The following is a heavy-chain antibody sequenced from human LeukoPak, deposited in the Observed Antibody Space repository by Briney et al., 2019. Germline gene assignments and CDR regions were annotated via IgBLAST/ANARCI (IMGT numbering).Heavy chain of an antibody. Sequence: ASVKVSCKVSGYTLTELSMRWVRQAPGKGLEWMGGFDPEDGETIYAQKFQGRVTMTEDTSTDTAYMELSSLRSEDTAVYYCATYHYSSGTPDAFDIWGQGTMVTVSS. CDR1: GYTLTELS. D-gene: IGHD6-19*01. V-gene: IGHV1-24*01. CDR3: ATYHYSSGTPDAFDI. CDR2: FDPEDGET. J-gene: IGHJ3*02.